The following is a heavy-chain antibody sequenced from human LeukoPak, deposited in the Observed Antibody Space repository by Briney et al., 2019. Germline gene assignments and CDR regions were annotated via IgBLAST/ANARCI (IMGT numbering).Heavy chain of an antibody. Sequence: GGSLRLSCAASGFTFSGHWMSWVRQAPGKGLEWVANINQGGSDKYYVDSVKGRFTISRDNANNLLYLQMNSLRGEDTAVYYCARGFRYSSSWLDYYYYYMDVWGKGTTVTVPS. J-gene: IGHJ6*03. CDR1: GFTFSGHW. CDR2: INQGGSDK. V-gene: IGHV3-7*01. D-gene: IGHD6-13*01. CDR3: ARGFRYSSSWLDYYYYYMDV.